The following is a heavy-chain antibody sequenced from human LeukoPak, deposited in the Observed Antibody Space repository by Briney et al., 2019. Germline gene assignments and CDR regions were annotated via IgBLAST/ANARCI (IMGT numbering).Heavy chain of an antibody. CDR2: INADGRTT. J-gene: IGHJ4*02. Sequence: PGGSLRLSCAASGFTFSSYWMHWVRQAPGKGLVWVSRINADGRTTNYADSVKGRFTISRDNARNTLYLQLNNLRAEDTAVYYCARGASSGYRIDQWGQGTPVTVSS. V-gene: IGHV3-74*01. CDR3: ARGASSGYRIDQ. CDR1: GFTFSSYW. D-gene: IGHD5-18*01.